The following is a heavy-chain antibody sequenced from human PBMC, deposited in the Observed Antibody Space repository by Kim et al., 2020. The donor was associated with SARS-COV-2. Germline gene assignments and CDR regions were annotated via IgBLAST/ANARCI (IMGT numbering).Heavy chain of an antibody. J-gene: IGHJ4*02. V-gene: IGHV7-4-1*02. CDR2: NTGNP. Sequence: NTGNPTYAQGFTGGFVFSLDTSVSTAYLQISSLKAEDTAVYYCAREPLDYWGQGTLVTVSS. CDR3: AREPLDY.